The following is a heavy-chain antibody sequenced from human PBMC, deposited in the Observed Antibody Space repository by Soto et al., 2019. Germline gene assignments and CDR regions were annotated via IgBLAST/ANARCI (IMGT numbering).Heavy chain of an antibody. V-gene: IGHV3-23*01. CDR1: GFSFSSYA. CDR2: ISGSGRST. CDR3: AKGGYDSTGSFPPTPLEY. Sequence: EVQLLESGGGLVQPGGSLRLSCAASGFSFSSYAMNWVRRAPGKGLEWVSGISGSGRSTYYADSVKGRFTTSRDRSTNSMYLHMNSLRAEDTAVYYCAKGGYDSTGSFPPTPLEYRGQGTLVTVSS. J-gene: IGHJ4*02. D-gene: IGHD3-22*01.